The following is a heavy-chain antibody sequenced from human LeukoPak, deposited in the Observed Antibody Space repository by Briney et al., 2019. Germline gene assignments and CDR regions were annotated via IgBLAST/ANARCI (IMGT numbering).Heavy chain of an antibody. J-gene: IGHJ3*02. V-gene: IGHV3-33*01. CDR3: ARSYDYGDYGAFDI. CDR1: GFTFSSYG. CDR2: IWYDGSNK. Sequence: PGGSLRLSCAASGFTFSSYGMRWVRQAPGKGLEWVAVIWYDGSNKYYADSVKGRFTISRDNSKNTLYLQMNSLRAEDTAVYYCARSYDYGDYGAFDIWGQGTMVTVSS. D-gene: IGHD4-17*01.